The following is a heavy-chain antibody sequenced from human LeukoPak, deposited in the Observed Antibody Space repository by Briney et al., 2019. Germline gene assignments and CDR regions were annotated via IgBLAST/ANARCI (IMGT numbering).Heavy chain of an antibody. CDR3: ARQTDYDYVWGSYRSGFDY. CDR2: IIPIFGTA. J-gene: IGHJ4*02. D-gene: IGHD3-16*02. Sequence: ASVKVSYKASGGTFSSYAISWVRQAPGQGLEWMGGIIPIFGTANYAQKFQGRVTITTDESTSTAYMELSSLRSEDTAVYYCARQTDYDYVWGSYRSGFDYWGQGTLVTVSS. V-gene: IGHV1-69*05. CDR1: GGTFSSYA.